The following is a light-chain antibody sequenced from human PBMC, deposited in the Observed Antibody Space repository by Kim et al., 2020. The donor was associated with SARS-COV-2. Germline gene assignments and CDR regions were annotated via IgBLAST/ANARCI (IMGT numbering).Light chain of an antibody. CDR2: DVS. J-gene: IGLJ3*02. CDR1: SSDVGGYNY. CDR3: CSYGGSYTWV. Sequence: QSALTQPRSVSGSPGQSVTISCTGTSSDVGGYNYVSWYQKHPGKAPKLMIYDVSKRPSGVPDRFSGSKSGNTASLTISGLQAEDEADYYCCSYGGSYTWVFGGGTQLTVL. V-gene: IGLV2-11*01.